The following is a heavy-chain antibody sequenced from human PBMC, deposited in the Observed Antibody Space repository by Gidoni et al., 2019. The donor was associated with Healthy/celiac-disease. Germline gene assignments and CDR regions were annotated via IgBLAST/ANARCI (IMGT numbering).Heavy chain of an antibody. CDR2: ISYDGSNK. J-gene: IGHJ3*02. D-gene: IGHD3-3*01. CDR1: GFTFSSYA. V-gene: IGHV3-30-3*01. Sequence: QVQLVESGGGVVQPGRSLRLSCAASGFTFSSYAMHWVRQAPGKGLEWVAVISYDGSNKYYADSVKGRFTISRDNSKNTLYLQMNSLRAEDTAVYYCARNRLTYYDFWSGYDAFDIWGQGTMVTVSS. CDR3: ARNRLTYYDFWSGYDAFDI.